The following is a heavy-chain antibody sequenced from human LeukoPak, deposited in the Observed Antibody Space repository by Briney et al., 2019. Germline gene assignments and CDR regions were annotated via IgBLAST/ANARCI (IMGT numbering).Heavy chain of an antibody. CDR2: IIPIFGTA. V-gene: IGHV1-69*05. J-gene: IGHJ2*01. CDR1: GGTFSSYA. CDR3: ARGGIAEWYFDL. D-gene: IGHD6-13*01. Sequence: SVKVSCKASGGTFSSYAISWVRQAPGQGLEWMGRIIPIFGTANYAQKFQGRVTITTDESTSTAYKELSSLRSEDTAVYYCARGGIAEWYFDLWGRGTLVTVSS.